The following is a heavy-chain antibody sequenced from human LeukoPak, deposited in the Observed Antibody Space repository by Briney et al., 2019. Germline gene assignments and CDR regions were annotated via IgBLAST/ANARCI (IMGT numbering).Heavy chain of an antibody. J-gene: IGHJ3*02. CDR3: ARYLGYCSSTSCKGAFDI. V-gene: IGHV4-4*07. CDR1: GGSISSYY. D-gene: IGHD2-2*01. Sequence: SETLSLTCTVSGGSISSYYWSWIRQPAGKGLEWIGRIYTSGSTNYNPSLKSRVTMSVDTSKNQFSLKLSSVTAADTAVYYCARYLGYCSSTSCKGAFDIWGQGTMVTVSS. CDR2: IYTSGST.